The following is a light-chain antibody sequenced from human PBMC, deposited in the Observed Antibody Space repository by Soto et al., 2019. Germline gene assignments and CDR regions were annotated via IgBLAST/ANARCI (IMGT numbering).Light chain of an antibody. CDR1: GRDLAGYKY. J-gene: IGLJ3*02. CDR3: SSYTISSTLWV. CDR2: DVS. V-gene: IGLV2-14*01. Sequence: QSALTQPASVSGSPGQSITISCTGTGRDLAGYKYVSWYRQHPGKAPKLMIYDVSNRPSGVSNRFSGSKSGNTASLTISGLQAEDEADYYCSSYTISSTLWVFGGGTKLTVL.